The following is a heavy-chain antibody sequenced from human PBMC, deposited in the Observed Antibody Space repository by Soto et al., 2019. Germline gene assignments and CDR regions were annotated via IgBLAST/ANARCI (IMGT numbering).Heavy chain of an antibody. V-gene: IGHV4-30-2*01. J-gene: IGHJ4*02. CDR3: ARESPFNRSGYPGPPDFGY. Sequence: SETLSLTCAVSGGSISSGGYAWSWIRQPPGKGLEWIGYIYHSGSTYYNPSLKSRVTISVDRSKNQFSLKLSSVTAADTAVYYCARESPFNRSGYPGPPDFGYWGQGTLVTVPS. CDR1: GGSISSGGYA. D-gene: IGHD3-22*01. CDR2: IYHSGST.